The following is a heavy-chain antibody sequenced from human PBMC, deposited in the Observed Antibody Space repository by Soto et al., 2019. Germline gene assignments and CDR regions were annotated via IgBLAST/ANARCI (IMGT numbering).Heavy chain of an antibody. CDR3: ARDHSSSWYGTDYYYGMDV. V-gene: IGHV1-2*04. J-gene: IGHJ6*02. CDR1: GYTFTGYY. CDR2: INPNSGGT. Sequence: SVEVSCKASGYTFTGYYMHWVRQAPGQGLEWMGWINPNSGGTNYAQKFQGWVTMTRDTSISTAYMELSRLRSDDTAVYYCARDHSSSWYGTDYYYGMDVWGQGTTVTVSS. D-gene: IGHD6-13*01.